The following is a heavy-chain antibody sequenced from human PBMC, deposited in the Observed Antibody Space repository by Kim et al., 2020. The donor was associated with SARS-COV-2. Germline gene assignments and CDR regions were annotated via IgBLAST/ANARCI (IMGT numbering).Heavy chain of an antibody. J-gene: IGHJ4*02. D-gene: IGHD3-3*01. CDR2: IKSKTDGGTT. CDR3: TTDLWGNFYDFWSGWGY. CDR1: GFTFSNAW. Sequence: GGSLRLSCAASGFTFSNAWMSWVRQAPGKGLEWVGRIKSKTDGGTTDYAAPVKGRFTISRDDSKNTLYLQMNSLKTEDTAVYYCTTDLWGNFYDFWSGWGYWGQGTLVTVSS. V-gene: IGHV3-15*01.